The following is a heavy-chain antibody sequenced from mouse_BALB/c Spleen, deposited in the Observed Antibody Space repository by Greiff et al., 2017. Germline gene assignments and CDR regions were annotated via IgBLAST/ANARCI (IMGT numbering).Heavy chain of an antibody. D-gene: IGHD1-2*01. CDR1: GYSITSGYY. Sequence: VQLQQSGPGLVKPSQSLSLTCSVTGYSITSGYYWNWIRQFPGNKLEWMGYISYDGSNNYNPSLKNRISITRDTSKNQFFLKLNSVTTEDTATYYCARVDYGGFAYWGQGTLVTVSA. V-gene: IGHV3-6*02. CDR2: ISYDGSN. CDR3: ARVDYGGFAY. J-gene: IGHJ3*01.